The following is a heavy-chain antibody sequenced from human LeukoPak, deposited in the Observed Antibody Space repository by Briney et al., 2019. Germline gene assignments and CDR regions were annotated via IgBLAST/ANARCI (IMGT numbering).Heavy chain of an antibody. V-gene: IGHV1-46*01. CDR1: GYTLTSYY. CDR2: INPSGGST. CDR3: ARESRIAALQN. D-gene: IGHD6-6*01. Sequence: ASVKVSCKASGYTLTSYYMHWVRQAPGQGLEWMGIINPSGGSTSYAQKFQGRVTMTRDTSTSTVYMELSSLRSEDTAVYYCARESRIAALQNWGQGTLVTVSS. J-gene: IGHJ4*02.